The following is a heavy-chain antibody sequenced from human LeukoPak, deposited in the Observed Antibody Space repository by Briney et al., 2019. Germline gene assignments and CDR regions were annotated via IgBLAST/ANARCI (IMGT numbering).Heavy chain of an antibody. CDR3: ARDDYYDSSGYFVPYYYYMDV. D-gene: IGHD3-22*01. Sequence: GGSLRLSCAASGFIFSNYAIDWVRQAPGKGLEWVAVISHDGSKKYTADSVKDRFTISRDNSKNTLYLQMNSLRAEDTAVYYCARDDYYDSSGYFVPYYYYMDVWGKGTTVTVSS. V-gene: IGHV3-30*04. CDR2: ISHDGSKK. J-gene: IGHJ6*03. CDR1: GFIFSNYA.